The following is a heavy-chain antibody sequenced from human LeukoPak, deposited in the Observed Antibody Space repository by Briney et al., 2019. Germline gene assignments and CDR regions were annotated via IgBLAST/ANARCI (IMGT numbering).Heavy chain of an antibody. Sequence: PSETLSLTCTVSGGSISSYYWSWIRQPPGKGLEWIGYIYYSGSTNYNPSLKGRVTISVDTSKNQFSLKLSSVTAADTAVYYCARTAARHSYYYYYYGMDVWGQGTTVTVSS. CDR2: IYYSGST. V-gene: IGHV4-59*01. CDR1: GGSISSYY. CDR3: ARTAARHSYYYYYYGMDV. J-gene: IGHJ6*02. D-gene: IGHD6-6*01.